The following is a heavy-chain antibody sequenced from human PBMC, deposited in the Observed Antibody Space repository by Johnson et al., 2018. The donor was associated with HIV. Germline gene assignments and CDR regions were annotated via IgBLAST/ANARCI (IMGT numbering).Heavy chain of an antibody. D-gene: IGHD6-6*01. Sequence: QVQLVESRGGLVKPGGSLRLSCAASGFTFSDYYMSWIRQAPGKGLAWVSYSSSSGSTIYYADSVQGRFTISRDNAKNSLYLQMNSLRAEDTAVYYCATLKGPRLHIAARRPDAFDIWGQGTMVTVSS. CDR2: SSSSGSTI. J-gene: IGHJ3*02. V-gene: IGHV3-11*04. CDR3: ATLKGPRLHIAARRPDAFDI. CDR1: GFTFSDYY.